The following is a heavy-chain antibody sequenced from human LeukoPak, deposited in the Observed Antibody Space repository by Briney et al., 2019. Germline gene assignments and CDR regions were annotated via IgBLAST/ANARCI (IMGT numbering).Heavy chain of an antibody. CDR1: GGTFSSYA. CDR3: ARFGLGVSGYDFSDY. CDR2: IIPIFGTA. D-gene: IGHD5-12*01. J-gene: IGHJ4*02. Sequence: SVKVSCKASGGTFSSYAISWVRQALGQGLEWMGGIIPIFGTANYAQKFQGRVTITADESTSTAYMELSSLRSEDTAVYYCARFGLGVSGYDFSDYWGQGTLVTVSS. V-gene: IGHV1-69*13.